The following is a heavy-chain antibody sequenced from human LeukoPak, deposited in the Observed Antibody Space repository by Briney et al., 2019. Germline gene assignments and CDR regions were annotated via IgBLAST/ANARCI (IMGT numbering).Heavy chain of an antibody. CDR2: IYYSGST. V-gene: IGHV4-61*01. CDR3: ASLHYYDSSGSLSGAFDI. Sequence: SETLSLTCTVSGGSFSSGSYYWSWIRQPPGKGLEWIGYIYYSGSTNYNPSLKSRVTISVDTSKNQFSLKLSSVTAADTAVYYCASLHYYDSSGSLSGAFDIWGQGTMVTVSS. D-gene: IGHD3-22*01. J-gene: IGHJ3*02. CDR1: GGSFSSGSYY.